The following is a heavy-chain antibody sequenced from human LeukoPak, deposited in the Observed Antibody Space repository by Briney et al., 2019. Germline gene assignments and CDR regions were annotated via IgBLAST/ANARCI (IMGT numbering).Heavy chain of an antibody. Sequence: GASVKVSCKASGYTFTSYYMHWVRQAPGQGLEWMGIINPSGGSTSYAQKFQGRVTMTTDTSTSTAYMELRSLRSDDTAVYYCARVIWFGELFRNWFDPWGQGTLVTVSS. CDR2: INPSGGST. D-gene: IGHD3-10*01. CDR1: GYTFTSYY. CDR3: ARVIWFGELFRNWFDP. V-gene: IGHV1-46*01. J-gene: IGHJ5*02.